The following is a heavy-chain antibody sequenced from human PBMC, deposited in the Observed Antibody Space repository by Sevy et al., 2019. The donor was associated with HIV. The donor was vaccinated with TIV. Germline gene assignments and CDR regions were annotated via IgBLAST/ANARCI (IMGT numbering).Heavy chain of an antibody. CDR1: GGTFSSYA. V-gene: IGHV1-69*06. CDR3: ARGSGYYYYYYMDV. CDR2: IIPIFGTA. D-gene: IGHD3-10*01. Sequence: ASVKVSCKASGGTFSSYAISWVRQAPGQGLEWMGGIIPIFGTANYAQKLQGRVTITADKSTSTAYMELSSLRSEDTAVYYCARGSGYYYYYYMDVWGKGTTVTVSS. J-gene: IGHJ6*03.